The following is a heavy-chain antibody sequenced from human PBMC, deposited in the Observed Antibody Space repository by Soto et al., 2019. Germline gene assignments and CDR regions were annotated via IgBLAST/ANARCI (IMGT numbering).Heavy chain of an antibody. D-gene: IGHD1-26*01. CDR3: AKDWGQWELPDY. CDR1: GFTFRNYA. V-gene: IGHV3-23*01. Sequence: EVQLLESGGGLVHPGGSLRLSCAASGFTFRNYAMMWVRQAPGKGLEWVSVISGTGGSIYYADSVKGRFTISRDNSKNTLYLQMNSLRAEDTAVYYCAKDWGQWELPDYWGQGTLVTVSS. CDR2: ISGTGGSI. J-gene: IGHJ4*02.